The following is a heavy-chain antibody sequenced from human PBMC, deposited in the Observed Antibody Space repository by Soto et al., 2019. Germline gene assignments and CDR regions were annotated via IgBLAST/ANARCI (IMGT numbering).Heavy chain of an antibody. CDR3: TTGRGYSGYDYWFDP. Sequence: EVQLVESGGGLVKPGGSLRLSCAASGFTFSNAWMNWVRQAPGKGLEWVGRIKSKTDGGTTDYAAPVKGRFTISRDDSKNTLYLQMNSLKTEDTAVYYCTTGRGYSGYDYWFDPWGQGTLVTVSS. CDR1: GFTFSNAW. V-gene: IGHV3-15*07. J-gene: IGHJ5*02. D-gene: IGHD5-12*01. CDR2: IKSKTDGGTT.